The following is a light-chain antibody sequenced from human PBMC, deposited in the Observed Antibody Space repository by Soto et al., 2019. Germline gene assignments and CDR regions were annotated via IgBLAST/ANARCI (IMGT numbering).Light chain of an antibody. J-gene: IGKJ2*01. CDR3: QQYDDLPYT. CDR2: DAS. CDR1: DDINNY. V-gene: IGKV1-33*01. Sequence: DIQMTQSPSSLSASVGDRVTIACQASDDINNYLSWFQQKSGKAPKLLIYDASKLEAGVPSRFSGSGSGADFTFTITSLQAEDTATYFCQQYDDLPYTFGQGTKLEIK.